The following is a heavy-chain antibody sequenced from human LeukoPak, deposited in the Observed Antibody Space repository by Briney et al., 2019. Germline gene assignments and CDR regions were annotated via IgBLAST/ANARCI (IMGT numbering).Heavy chain of an antibody. V-gene: IGHV3-7*01. J-gene: IGHJ4*02. Sequence: GGSLRLSCAASGFTFRSYWMSWVRQAPGKGLEWVANIKQDGSEKYYVDSVKGRFTISRDNAKNSLYLQMNSLRAEDTAVYYCAVSWGVAADRSFDYWGQGTLVTVSS. CDR3: AVSWGVAADRSFDY. CDR2: IKQDGSEK. CDR1: GFTFRSYW. D-gene: IGHD6-13*01.